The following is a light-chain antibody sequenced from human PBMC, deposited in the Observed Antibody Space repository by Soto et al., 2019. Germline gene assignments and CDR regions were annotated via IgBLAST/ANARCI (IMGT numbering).Light chain of an antibody. CDR2: DAS. CDR1: QDIYNY. J-gene: IGKJ3*01. CDR3: QQYDRGLQMFT. V-gene: IGKV1-33*01. Sequence: DIQMTQSPSSLSASVGDRVTITCQASQDIYNYLNWYQQKPGKAPKLLIYDASNLETGVPSRFSGSGSGTDFTFTISSLQPEDIATYYCQQYDRGLQMFTFGPGTKVDF.